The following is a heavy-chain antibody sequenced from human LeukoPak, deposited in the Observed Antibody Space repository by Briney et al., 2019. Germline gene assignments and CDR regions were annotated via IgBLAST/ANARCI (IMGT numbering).Heavy chain of an antibody. J-gene: IGHJ6*02. Sequence: SETLSLTCTVSGGSISSYYWSWIRQPPGKGLEWIGYIYYSGSTNYNPSLKSRVTISVDTSKNQFSLKLSSVTAADTAVYYCARAPYCGGDCLNYYYGMDVWGQGTTVTVSS. CDR2: IYYSGST. CDR3: ARAPYCGGDCLNYYYGMDV. V-gene: IGHV4-59*01. CDR1: GGSISSYY. D-gene: IGHD2-21*02.